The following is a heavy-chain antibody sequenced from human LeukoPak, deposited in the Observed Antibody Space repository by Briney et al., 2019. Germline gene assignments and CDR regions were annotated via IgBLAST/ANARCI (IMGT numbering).Heavy chain of an antibody. CDR1: GFTFSSYG. Sequence: GRSLRLSCAGSGFTFSSYGMHWVRQAPGKGLEWVAVISYDGSNKYYADSVKGRFTISRDNAKNSLYLQMNSLRAEDTAVYYCARILTGTLGDYWGQGTLVTVSS. J-gene: IGHJ4*02. CDR3: ARILTGTLGDY. D-gene: IGHD3-9*01. V-gene: IGHV3-30*03. CDR2: ISYDGSNK.